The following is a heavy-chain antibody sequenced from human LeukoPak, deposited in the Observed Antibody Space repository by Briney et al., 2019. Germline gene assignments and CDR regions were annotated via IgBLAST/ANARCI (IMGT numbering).Heavy chain of an antibody. CDR1: GVTFSSYA. Sequence: SVKVSCKASGVTFSSYAISWVRQAPGQGLEWMGRIIPILGIANYTQKFQGRVAITADKSTSTAYMELSSLRSEDKGVYYCARDLAYCGRDCLGPPDYWGQGTMVTVSS. D-gene: IGHD2-21*02. J-gene: IGHJ4*02. CDR3: ARDLAYCGRDCLGPPDY. V-gene: IGHV1-69*04. CDR2: IIPILGIA.